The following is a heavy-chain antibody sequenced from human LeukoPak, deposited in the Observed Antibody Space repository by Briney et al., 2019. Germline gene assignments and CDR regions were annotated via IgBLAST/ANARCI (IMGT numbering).Heavy chain of an antibody. J-gene: IGHJ4*02. D-gene: IGHD2-8*01. V-gene: IGHV1-69*13. Sequence: SVKVSCTASGGTFSSYAISWVRQAPGQGLEWMGGIIPIFGTANYAQKFQGRVTITADESTSTAYMELSSLRSDDTAVYYCARGSMVDLYYFDYWGQGTLVIVSS. CDR1: GGTFSSYA. CDR3: ARGSMVDLYYFDY. CDR2: IIPIFGTA.